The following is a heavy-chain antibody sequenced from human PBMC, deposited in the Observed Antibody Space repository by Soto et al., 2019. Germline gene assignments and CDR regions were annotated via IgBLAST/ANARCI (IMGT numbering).Heavy chain of an antibody. CDR2: MNAKSGDT. CDR1: GYAYSDFD. J-gene: IGHJ6*02. D-gene: IGHD3-16*01. CDR3: ARGNPFNYAGFDV. V-gene: IGHV1-8*01. Sequence: QAHLEQSGAEVKRPGASVKVSWKASGYAYSDFDINWLRQASGQGPEWMGWMNAKSGDTFFAQRFQGKFNMTWDTSLSTAYMEVGSLTSDDTAMYYCARGNPFNYAGFDVWGQGTTVALSS.